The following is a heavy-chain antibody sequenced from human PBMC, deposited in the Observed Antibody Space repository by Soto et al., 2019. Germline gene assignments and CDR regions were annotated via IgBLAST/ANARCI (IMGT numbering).Heavy chain of an antibody. Sequence: SETLSLTCTVSGGSISTDHYDWTWIRQTPGKGLEWIGYIHYSGSTHYNPSLQSRVTISVDTSKNQFSLKLSSVTAADTAVYYCAGSFWSGYYTVGYYYYGMDVWVQGTTVTVSS. CDR3: AGSFWSGYYTVGYYYYGMDV. D-gene: IGHD3-3*01. CDR1: GGSISTDHYD. V-gene: IGHV4-30-4*01. J-gene: IGHJ6*02. CDR2: IHYSGST.